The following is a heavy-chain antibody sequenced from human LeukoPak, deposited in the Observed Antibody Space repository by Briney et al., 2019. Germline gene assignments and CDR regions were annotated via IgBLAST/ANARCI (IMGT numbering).Heavy chain of an antibody. CDR2: ISSSGSTI. V-gene: IGHV3-11*01. CDR1: GFTFSDYY. CDR3: ARDLGGATAFGY. Sequence: PGRSLCPSCALSGFTFSDYYMGCIRHAPGRGLEWVSYISSSGSTIYYADSVKGRFPISRDNAKNSLYLQMNSLRAEDTAVYYCARDLGGATAFGYWGQGTLVTVSS. J-gene: IGHJ4*02. D-gene: IGHD1-26*01.